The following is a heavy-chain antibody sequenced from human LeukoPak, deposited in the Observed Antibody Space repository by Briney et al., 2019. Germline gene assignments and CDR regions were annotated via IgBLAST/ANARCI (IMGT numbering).Heavy chain of an antibody. CDR1: GFTFDDYA. J-gene: IGHJ4*02. V-gene: IGHV3-9*01. D-gene: IGHD3-10*01. Sequence: GGSLRLSCAASGFTFDDYAMHWVRQAPGKGLEWVSGINWSSGSIGYADSVKGRFTISRDNAKNSLYLQMNSLRAEDTAVYYCARAPYGSGSYVAYWGQGTLVTVSS. CDR2: INWSSGSI. CDR3: ARAPYGSGSYVAY.